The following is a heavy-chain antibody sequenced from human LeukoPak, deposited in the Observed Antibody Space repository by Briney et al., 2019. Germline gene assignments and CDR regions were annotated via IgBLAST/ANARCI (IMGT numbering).Heavy chain of an antibody. CDR1: GYTFTSYG. CDR2: ISAYNGNT. Sequence: ASVKVSCKASGYTFTSYGISWVRQAPGQGLEWMGWISAYNGNTNYAQKLQGRVTMTEDTSTDTAYMELSSLRSEDTAVYYCATLGVVAATVGGLWGQGTLVTVSS. J-gene: IGHJ4*02. CDR3: ATLGVVAATVGGL. D-gene: IGHD2-15*01. V-gene: IGHV1-18*01.